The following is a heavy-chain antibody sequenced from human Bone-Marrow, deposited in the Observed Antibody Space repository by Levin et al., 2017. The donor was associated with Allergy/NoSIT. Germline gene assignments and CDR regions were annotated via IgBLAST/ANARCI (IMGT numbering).Heavy chain of an antibody. V-gene: IGHV3-48*01. Sequence: GGSLRLSCVASGFTFSTYSMNWVRQAPGRGLEWVSYISSGSSSIYYADSVKGGFTISRDKAKNSLYLQMNNLRVDDTALYYCAREYCSSTSCVSDCWGQGTLVTVSS. CDR1: GFTFSTYS. D-gene: IGHD2-2*01. CDR2: ISSGSSSI. CDR3: AREYCSSTSCVSDC. J-gene: IGHJ4*02.